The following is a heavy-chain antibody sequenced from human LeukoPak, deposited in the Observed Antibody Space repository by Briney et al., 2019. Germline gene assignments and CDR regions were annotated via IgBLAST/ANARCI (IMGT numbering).Heavy chain of an antibody. D-gene: IGHD6-6*01. CDR1: GFTFDDYA. CDR2: ISWNSGSI. CDR3: AKETQDSSSSMVLDP. Sequence: GRSLRLSCAASGFTFDDYAMHWVRQAPGKGLEWVSGISWNSGSIGYADSVKGRFTISRDNAKNSLYLQMNSLRAKDTALYYCAKETQDSSSSMVLDPWGQGTLVTVSS. V-gene: IGHV3-9*01. J-gene: IGHJ5*02.